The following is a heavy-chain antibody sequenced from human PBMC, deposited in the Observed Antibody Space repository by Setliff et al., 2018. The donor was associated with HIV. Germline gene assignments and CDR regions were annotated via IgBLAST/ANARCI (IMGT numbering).Heavy chain of an antibody. Sequence: KPSETLSLTCIVSGDSVSSGDSYWTWIRQHPGKGLEWIGYISYSGSTYYNPSLESRLTISLDTSANQFSLKLSSVTAADTAVYYCARGGGYDRSGYYPFDYWGQGTPVTVSS. CDR1: GDSVSSGDSY. CDR3: ARGGGYDRSGYYPFDY. CDR2: ISYSGST. J-gene: IGHJ4*02. D-gene: IGHD3-22*01. V-gene: IGHV4-31*03.